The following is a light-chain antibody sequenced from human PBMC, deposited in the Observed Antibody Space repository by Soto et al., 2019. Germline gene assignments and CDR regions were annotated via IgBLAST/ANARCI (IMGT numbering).Light chain of an antibody. CDR2: DVS. CDR3: QQYNGYSRT. Sequence: DIQMTQSPSTLSASVGDRVTITCRAGQSIGDSLAWYQQKPGKAPYLLTSDVSSLERGVPSRFSGSGSGTEFTLTISSMQPDDFATFYCQQYNGYSRTFGQGTKV. J-gene: IGKJ1*01. V-gene: IGKV1-5*01. CDR1: QSIGDS.